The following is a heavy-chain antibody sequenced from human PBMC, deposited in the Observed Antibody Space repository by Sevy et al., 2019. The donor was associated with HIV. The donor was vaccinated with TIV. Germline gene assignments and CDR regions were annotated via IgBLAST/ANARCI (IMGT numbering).Heavy chain of an antibody. J-gene: IGHJ4*02. CDR2: INSDGGST. V-gene: IGHV3-74*01. Sequence: GGSLRLSCAASGFTFSSYWMHWVRQAPGKGLVWVSRINSDGGSTRYADSVKGGFTISRDNAKNTRYLQMNSLRAEDTAVYYCARPYSGWSHFDYWGQGTLVTVSS. CDR3: ARPYSGWSHFDY. CDR1: GFTFSSYW. D-gene: IGHD6-19*01.